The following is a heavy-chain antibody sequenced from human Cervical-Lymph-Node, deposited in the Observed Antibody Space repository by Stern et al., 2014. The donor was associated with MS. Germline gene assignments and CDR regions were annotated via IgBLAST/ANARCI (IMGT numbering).Heavy chain of an antibody. J-gene: IGHJ5*02. CDR1: GGTFSSSYA. Sequence: QMQLVQSGAEVKKPGSSMNVSCKTSGGTFSSSYAITWMRQAPGQGLEWMGRIIPIIGLANYAQKFQGRVTITADTSTSTTFMELSSLRSEDTAVYYCARGVVSNRAAATLHNLFDPWGQGTLVTVSS. V-gene: IGHV1-69*09. CDR3: ARGVVSNRAAATLHNLFDP. D-gene: IGHD2-15*01. CDR2: IIPIIGLA.